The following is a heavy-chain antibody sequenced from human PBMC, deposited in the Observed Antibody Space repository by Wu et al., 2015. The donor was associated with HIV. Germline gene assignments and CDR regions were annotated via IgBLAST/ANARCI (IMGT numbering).Heavy chain of an antibody. CDR1: GGTFSSYA. J-gene: IGHJ4*02. CDR3: ARGSSPLYGYSSSWYLFDY. Sequence: QVQLVQSGAEVKKPGSSVKVSCKASGGTFSSYAISWVRQAPGQGLEWMGGIIPIFGTANYAQKFQGRVTITADESTSTAYMELSSLRSEDTAVYYCARGSSPLYGYSSSWYLFDYWGQGNPGPPSPQ. D-gene: IGHD6-13*01. V-gene: IGHV1-69*01. CDR2: IIPIFGTA.